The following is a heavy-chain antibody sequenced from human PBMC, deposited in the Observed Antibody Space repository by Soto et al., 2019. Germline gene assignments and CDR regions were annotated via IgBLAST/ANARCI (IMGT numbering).Heavy chain of an antibody. D-gene: IGHD6-25*01. J-gene: IGHJ4*02. CDR2: VFHTGNT. CDR3: ARSVEGTGWLDY. CDR1: RGSISNYY. Sequence: SETLSLTCTVSRGSISNYYWSWVRQPPGKGLEWIGYVFHTGNTNYNPSLKSRVTISVDTSRNQFSLKLTSVTSADTAMYYCARSVEGTGWLDYWGQGALVTVS. V-gene: IGHV4-59*01.